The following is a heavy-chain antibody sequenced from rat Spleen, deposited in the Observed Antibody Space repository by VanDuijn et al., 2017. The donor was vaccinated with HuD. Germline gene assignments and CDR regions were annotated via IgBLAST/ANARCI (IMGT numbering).Heavy chain of an antibody. J-gene: IGHJ2*01. CDR3: ARGNYYSVYLDY. Sequence: QVQLKESGPGLVQPSETLSLTCTVSGFSLTTYNVHWVRQPPGKGLEWMGVMWTSGSTDYNSAPKSRLTIGRDTSKNQVFLKMNSLQSEDTTTYYCARGNYYSVYLDYWGQGVMVTVSS. CDR1: GFSLTTYN. V-gene: IGHV2-45*01. D-gene: IGHD1-1*01. CDR2: MWTSGST.